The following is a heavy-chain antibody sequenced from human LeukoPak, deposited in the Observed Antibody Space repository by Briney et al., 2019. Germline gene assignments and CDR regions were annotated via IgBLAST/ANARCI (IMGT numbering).Heavy chain of an antibody. CDR3: ARRYYYNLGSFPFDF. V-gene: IGHV4-34*01. CDR2: IHNSGTT. D-gene: IGHD3-10*01. CDR1: GGPFGGYF. J-gene: IGHJ4*02. Sequence: SETLSLTCTVSGGPFGGYFWSWIRQSSGKGLEWIGEIHNSGTTNYNPSLNSRVTISEDTSKNQFYLNLSSVTAADTAVYYCARRYYYNLGSFPFDFWGQGTLVTVSS.